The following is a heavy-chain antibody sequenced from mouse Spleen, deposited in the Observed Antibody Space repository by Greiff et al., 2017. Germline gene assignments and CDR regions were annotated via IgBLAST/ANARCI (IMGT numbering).Heavy chain of an antibody. CDR1: GYTFTSYW. D-gene: IGHD3-3*01. CDR2: IDPSDSYT. V-gene: IGHV1-69*01. CDR3: AREGLGTGYAMDY. J-gene: IGHJ4*01. Sequence: QVQLQQPGAELVMPGASVKLSCKASGYTFTSYWMHWVKQRPGQGLEWIGEIDPSDSYTNYNQKFKGKATLTVDKSSSTAYMQLSSLTSEDSAVYYCAREGLGTGYAMDYWGQGTSVTVSS.